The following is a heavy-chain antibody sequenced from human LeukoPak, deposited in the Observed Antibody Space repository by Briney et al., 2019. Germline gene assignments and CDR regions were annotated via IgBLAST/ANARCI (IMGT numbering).Heavy chain of an antibody. D-gene: IGHD6-13*01. V-gene: IGHV4-39*01. CDR3: TRQLSWASDTGDS. CDR2: IRYIGTT. J-gene: IGHJ5*01. Sequence: SETLSLTCNVSGGSISGSRRYWGWVRQPPGGGLESIGSIRYIGTTYYNPSLQSRLTISVDNSQNQFSLKLKSVTAADTSMYYCTRQLSWASDTGDSWGQGTLVTVSS. CDR1: GGSISGSRRY.